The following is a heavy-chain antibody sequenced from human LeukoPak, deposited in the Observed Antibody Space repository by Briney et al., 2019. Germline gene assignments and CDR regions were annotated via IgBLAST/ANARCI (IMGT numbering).Heavy chain of an antibody. CDR3: ARASGRSSRLYYYDGSGYQDY. V-gene: IGHV4-34*01. CDR1: GGSFSGYY. D-gene: IGHD3-22*01. Sequence: SETLSLTCAVYGGSFSGYYWSWIRQPPGKGLEWIGEINHSGSTNYNPSLKSRVTISVDTSKNQFSLKLSSVTAADTAVYYCARASGRSSRLYYYDGSGYQDYWGQGTLVTVSS. J-gene: IGHJ4*02. CDR2: INHSGST.